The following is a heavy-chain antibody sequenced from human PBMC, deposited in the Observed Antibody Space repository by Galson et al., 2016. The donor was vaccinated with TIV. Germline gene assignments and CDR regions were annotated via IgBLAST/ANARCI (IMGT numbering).Heavy chain of an antibody. J-gene: IGHJ5*02. D-gene: IGHD2-2*01. CDR2: TYYRSKWYN. Sequence: CAISGDSVSSNSAAWNWIRQSPSRGLEWLGRTYYRSKWYNDYAASVKSRITINPDTSKNQFSLQLNSVTPEDTAVYYCATYCSSTTCLFDPWGQGTLVTVSS. CDR1: GDSVSSNSAA. V-gene: IGHV6-1*01. CDR3: ATYCSSTTCLFDP.